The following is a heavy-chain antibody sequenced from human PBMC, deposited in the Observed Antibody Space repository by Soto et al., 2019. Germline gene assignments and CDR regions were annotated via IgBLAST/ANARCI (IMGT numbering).Heavy chain of an antibody. J-gene: IGHJ6*03. CDR3: ARMLRYFDRLYYYYYMDV. CDR2: MNPNSGNT. CDR1: GYTFTSYD. V-gene: IGHV1-8*01. Sequence: GASVKVSCKASGYTFTSYDINWVRQATGQGLGWMGWMNPNSGNTGYAQKFQGRVTMTRNTSISTAYMELSSLRSEDTAVYYCARMLRYFDRLYYYYYMDVWGKGTTVTVSS. D-gene: IGHD3-9*01.